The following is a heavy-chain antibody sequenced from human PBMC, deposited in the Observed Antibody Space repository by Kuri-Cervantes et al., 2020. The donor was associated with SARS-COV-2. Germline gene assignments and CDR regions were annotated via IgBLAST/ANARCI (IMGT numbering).Heavy chain of an antibody. D-gene: IGHD3-10*01. CDR1: GGSISSGDYS. V-gene: IGHV4-30-4*08. Sequence: SETLSLTCSVSGGSISSGDYSGFWIRQPPGGGLEWIGYIYYTGSTYYNPSLKSRVSMSVDTSKNQFSLKLSSVTAADSAVYYCALGSGSTSYYFYYYMDIWGQGRTVTVSS. CDR3: ALGSGSTSYYFYYYMDI. CDR2: IYYTGST. J-gene: IGHJ6*03.